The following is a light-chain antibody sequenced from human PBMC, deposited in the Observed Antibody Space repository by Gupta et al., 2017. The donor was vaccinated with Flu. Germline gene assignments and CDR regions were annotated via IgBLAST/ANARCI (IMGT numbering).Light chain of an antibody. J-gene: IGKJ4*01. CDR1: QSGFYNSKNKNH. Sequence: DIVMIQSPYSLAVSLGERATINCKSSQSGFYNSKNKNHLAWYQQKPGQPPKLLIYWASTRESGVPDRFSGSGSGTDFTLTISSLQAEDVAIYYCQQELSTPQTFGGGTKVEIK. CDR3: QQELSTPQT. V-gene: IGKV4-1*01. CDR2: WAS.